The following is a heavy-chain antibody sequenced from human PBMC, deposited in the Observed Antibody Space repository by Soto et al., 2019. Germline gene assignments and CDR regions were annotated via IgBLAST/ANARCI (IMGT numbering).Heavy chain of an antibody. CDR2: IKQDGSEK. CDR3: ARGRYDFWSGYHFDY. D-gene: IGHD3-3*01. Sequence: GGSLRLSCVASRFNFSAAWLNWIRQAPGKGLEWVANIKQDGSEKYYVDSVKGRFTISRDNAKNSLYLQMNSLRAEDTAVYYCARGRYDFWSGYHFDYWGQGTLVTVSS. J-gene: IGHJ4*02. CDR1: RFNFSAAW. V-gene: IGHV3-7*01.